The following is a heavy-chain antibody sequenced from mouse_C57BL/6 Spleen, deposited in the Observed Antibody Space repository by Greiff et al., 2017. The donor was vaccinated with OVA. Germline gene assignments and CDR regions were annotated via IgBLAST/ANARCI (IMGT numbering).Heavy chain of an antibody. Sequence: QVQLKQPGAELVRPGSSVKLSCKASGYTFTSYWMHWVKQRPIQGLEWIGNIDPSDSETHYNQKFKDKATLTVDKSSSTAYMQLSSLTSEDSAVYYCARWNYYGSGTWFAYRGQGTLGTVSA. D-gene: IGHD1-1*01. J-gene: IGHJ3*01. CDR2: IDPSDSET. CDR1: GYTFTSYW. CDR3: ARWNYYGSGTWFAY. V-gene: IGHV1-52*01.